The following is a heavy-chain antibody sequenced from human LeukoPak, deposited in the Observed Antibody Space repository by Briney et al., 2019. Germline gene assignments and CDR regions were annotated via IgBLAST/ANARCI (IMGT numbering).Heavy chain of an antibody. CDR1: GFTFDDYA. CDR3: AKGSRYIYGYYFDY. D-gene: IGHD5-18*01. V-gene: IGHV3-9*01. J-gene: IGHJ4*01. CDR2: ISWNSGSI. Sequence: LPGGSLRLSCAASGFTFDDYAMHWVRHAPGKGLEWVSGISWNSGSIGYADSVKGRFTISRDDSKSTLYLQMNSLRAEDTAIYYCAKGSRYIYGYYFDYWGQGTLVTVSS.